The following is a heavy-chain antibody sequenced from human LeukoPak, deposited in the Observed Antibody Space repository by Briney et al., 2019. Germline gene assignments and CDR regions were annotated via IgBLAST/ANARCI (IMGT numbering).Heavy chain of an antibody. CDR1: GFTFGDYA. Sequence: GGSLRLSCTASGFTFGDYAMSWVRQAPGKGLEWVGFIRSKAYGGTTEYAASVKGRFTISRDDSKSIAYLQMNSLKTEDTAVYYCASGAGDPPFDYWGQGTLVTVSS. V-gene: IGHV3-49*04. CDR2: IRSKAYGGTT. CDR3: ASGAGDPPFDY. D-gene: IGHD7-27*01. J-gene: IGHJ4*02.